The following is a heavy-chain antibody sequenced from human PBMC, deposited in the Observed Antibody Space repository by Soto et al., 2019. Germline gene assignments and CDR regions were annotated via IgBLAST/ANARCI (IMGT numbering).Heavy chain of an antibody. CDR3: ARDRSVTPSLDY. Sequence: QVQLVESGGGVVQPGRSLRLSCAASGFTFSSYGMHWVRQAPGKGLEWVAVIWYDGSNKYYADSVKGRFTISRDNSKNTLYLQMNSLRAEDTAVYYCARDRSVTPSLDYWGQGTLVTVSS. D-gene: IGHD4-17*01. CDR1: GFTFSSYG. CDR2: IWYDGSNK. V-gene: IGHV3-33*01. J-gene: IGHJ4*02.